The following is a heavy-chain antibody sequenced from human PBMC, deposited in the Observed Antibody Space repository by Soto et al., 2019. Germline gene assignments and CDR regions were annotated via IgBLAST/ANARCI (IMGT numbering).Heavy chain of an antibody. CDR1: GFTVSSNY. CDR2: IYSGGST. V-gene: IGHV3-66*01. CDR3: ARARPYSSCWYHDY. D-gene: IGHD6-19*01. J-gene: IGHJ4*02. Sequence: EVQLVESGGGLVQPGGSLRLSCAASGFTVSSNYMSWVRQAPGKGLEWVSVIYSGGSTYYADSVKGRCTISRENSKNTLYLQLNSLGAEDTAVYYCARARPYSSCWYHDYWGQGTLVTVSS.